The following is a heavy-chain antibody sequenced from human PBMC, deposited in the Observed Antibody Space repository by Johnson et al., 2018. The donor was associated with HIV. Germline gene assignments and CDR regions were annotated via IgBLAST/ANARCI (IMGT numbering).Heavy chain of an antibody. D-gene: IGHD6-13*01. J-gene: IGHJ3*02. V-gene: IGHV3-30-3*01. Sequence: QVQLVESGGGVVQPGRSLRLSCAASGYTFSSYAMHWVRQAPGKGLEWVAVISYDANNKYYADSVKGRFTISRDNSKNTLYLQMNSLRAEDTAVYYCARVKQQVVRVGSDAFDIWGQGTMVTVSS. CDR1: GYTFSSYA. CDR3: ARVKQQVVRVGSDAFDI. CDR2: ISYDANNK.